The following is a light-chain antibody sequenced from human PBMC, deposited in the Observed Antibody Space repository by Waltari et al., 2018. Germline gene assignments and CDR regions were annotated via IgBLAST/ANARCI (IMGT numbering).Light chain of an antibody. CDR1: KGISNW. J-gene: IGKJ1*01. V-gene: IGKV1-33*01. CDR2: RAS. Sequence: DIQMTKSPSSLSASVGDRVTITCRPRKGISNWLAWYQQKPGKAPKLVIYRASNLETGVPSRFSGSGSGTDFTLTISSLQPEDIATYYCQQYDNSPRTFGQGTKVEIK. CDR3: QQYDNSPRT.